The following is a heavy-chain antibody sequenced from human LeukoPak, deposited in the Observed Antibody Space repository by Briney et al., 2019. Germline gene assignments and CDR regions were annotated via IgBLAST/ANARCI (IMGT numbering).Heavy chain of an antibody. V-gene: IGHV6-1*01. CDR3: ARSHSMFHGSTSLNL. Sequence: SQTLSLTCAISGDSVSSDTAAWSWIRQSPSRGLEWLGRTYYRSKWYTDYAHSVKSRIVINPDTSKNQLSLQLNSVTPEDTAVYYCARSHSMFHGSTSLNLWGQGTTVIVSS. D-gene: IGHD3-10*01. CDR1: GDSVSSDTAA. CDR2: TYYRSKWYT. J-gene: IGHJ6*02.